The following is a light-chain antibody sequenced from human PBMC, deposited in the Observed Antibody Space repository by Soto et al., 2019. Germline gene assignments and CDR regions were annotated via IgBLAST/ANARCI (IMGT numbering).Light chain of an antibody. Sequence: DIQMTQSPSTLSASVGDRVTITCRASQNIDRWLAWYQQKPVKAPNLLIYGASNLESGVPSRFSGSGSGTEFTLTISSLRPDDFATYYCQQYNSYPWTFGQGTKVEIK. CDR1: QNIDRW. CDR2: GAS. V-gene: IGKV1-5*03. CDR3: QQYNSYPWT. J-gene: IGKJ1*01.